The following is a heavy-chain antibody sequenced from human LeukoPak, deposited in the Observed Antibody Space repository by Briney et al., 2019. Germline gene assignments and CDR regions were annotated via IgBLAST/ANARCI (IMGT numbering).Heavy chain of an antibody. D-gene: IGHD6-19*01. CDR3: AREQKGEDSSGWYGFDY. CDR2: INPSGGST. Sequence: ASVKVSCKASGYTFTSYYMHWVRQAPGQGLEWMGIINPSGGSTSYAQKSQGRVTMSRDTSTSTVYMELSSLRSEDTAVYYCAREQKGEDSSGWYGFDYWGQGTLVTVSS. CDR1: GYTFTSYY. J-gene: IGHJ4*02. V-gene: IGHV1-46*01.